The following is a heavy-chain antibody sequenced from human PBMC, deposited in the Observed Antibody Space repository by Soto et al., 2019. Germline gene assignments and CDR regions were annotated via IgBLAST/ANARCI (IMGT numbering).Heavy chain of an antibody. D-gene: IGHD3-10*01. CDR2: IWYDGRNK. CDR1: GFTFSSYD. V-gene: IGHV3-33*01. Sequence: PGGSLRLSCAASGFTFSSYDMHWVRQAPGKGLEWVAVIWYDGRNKYCADSVKGRFTISRDNSKNTLYLQMNSLRAEDTAVYYCGWLGDFDYWGQGTLVTVSS. CDR3: GWLGDFDY. J-gene: IGHJ4*02.